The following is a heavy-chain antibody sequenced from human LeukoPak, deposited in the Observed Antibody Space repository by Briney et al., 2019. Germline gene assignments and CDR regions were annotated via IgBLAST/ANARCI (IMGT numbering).Heavy chain of an antibody. Sequence: SETLSLTCAVSGYSISSGYYWGWIRQPPGKGLEWIGSIYHSGSTYYNPPLKSRVTISVDTSKNQFSLKLSSVTAADTAVYYCARTTTVTPWFDPWGQGTLVTVSS. J-gene: IGHJ5*02. CDR3: ARTTTVTPWFDP. V-gene: IGHV4-38-2*01. CDR1: GYSISSGYY. CDR2: IYHSGST. D-gene: IGHD4-17*01.